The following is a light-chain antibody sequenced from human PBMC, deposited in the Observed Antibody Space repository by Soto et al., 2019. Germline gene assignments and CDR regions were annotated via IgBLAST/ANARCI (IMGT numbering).Light chain of an antibody. Sequence: QSVLTQPASVSGSPGQSITISSTGARTDVDGHDYVSWYQQHPGQAPKLMIFDVHNRPSGVSSRFSGSKSGDTASLTISGFQAEDDGDYYCSSYTASAPFYVFGTGTKVTVL. CDR1: RTDVDGHDY. CDR2: DVH. CDR3: SSYTASAPFYV. V-gene: IGLV2-14*03. J-gene: IGLJ1*01.